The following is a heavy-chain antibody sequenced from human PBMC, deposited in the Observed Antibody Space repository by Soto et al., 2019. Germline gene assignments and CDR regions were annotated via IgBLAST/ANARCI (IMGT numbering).Heavy chain of an antibody. CDR3: ARAGPYYNGMDV. Sequence: PGGSLRLSSAASGFTFSSYWMSWVRQAPGKGLEWVANIKQDGSEKYYVGSLKGRFTISRDNAKNSLYLQMNSLRAEDTAAYYCARAGPYYNGMDVWGQGTTVTVSS. CDR2: IKQDGSEK. J-gene: IGHJ6*02. CDR1: GFTFSSYW. V-gene: IGHV3-7*01.